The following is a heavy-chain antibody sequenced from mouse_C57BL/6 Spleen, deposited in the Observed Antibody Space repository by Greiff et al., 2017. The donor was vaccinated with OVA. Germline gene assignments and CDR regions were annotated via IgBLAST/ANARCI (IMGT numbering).Heavy chain of an antibody. V-gene: IGHV5-12*01. CDR2: ISNGGGST. J-gene: IGHJ4*01. CDR3: ARGEFPHSDYDVGYAMDY. CDR1: GFTFSDYY. Sequence: DVQLVESGGGLVQPGGSLKLSCAASGFTFSDYYMYWVRQTPEKRLEWVAYISNGGGSTYYPDTVKGRFTISRANAKNTLYLQMSRLKSEDTAMYYCARGEFPHSDYDVGYAMDYWGQGTSVTVSS. D-gene: IGHD2-4*01.